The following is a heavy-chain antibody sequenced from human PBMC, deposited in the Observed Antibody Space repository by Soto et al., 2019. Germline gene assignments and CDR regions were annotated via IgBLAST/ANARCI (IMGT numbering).Heavy chain of an antibody. CDR2: IKIKTDGGTT. J-gene: IGHJ4*02. CDR3: TTEGGYEFDY. D-gene: IGHD5-12*01. Sequence: EVQLVESGGGLVKPGGSLRLSCAASGFTFNNAWMNWVRQAPGKGLEWVGRIKIKTDGGTTDYAEPVKGRFTLSSDDSKNKLFLQMNSLKTEATAVYSCTTEGGYEFDYWGQGTLVTVSS. CDR1: GFTFNNAW. V-gene: IGHV3-15*07.